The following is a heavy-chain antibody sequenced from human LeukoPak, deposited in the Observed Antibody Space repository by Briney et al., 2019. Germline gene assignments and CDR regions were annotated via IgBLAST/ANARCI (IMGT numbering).Heavy chain of an antibody. D-gene: IGHD1-1*01. CDR3: ARSGPRDNWNDDC. Sequence: ASVTVSCKASGYTFTNYRISWVRQAPGQGLEWMGWISAYNGNTNYVQKLQGRVTMTTDTSTSTAYMELRSLRSDDTAVYYCARSGPRDNWNDDCWGQGTLVTVSS. J-gene: IGHJ4*02. CDR2: ISAYNGNT. V-gene: IGHV1-18*01. CDR1: GYTFTNYR.